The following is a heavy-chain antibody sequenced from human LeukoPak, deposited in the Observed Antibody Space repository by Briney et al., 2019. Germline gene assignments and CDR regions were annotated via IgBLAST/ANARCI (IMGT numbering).Heavy chain of an antibody. J-gene: IGHJ4*02. CDR2: IYYSGST. CDR1: GGSISSYY. D-gene: IGHD6-6*01. V-gene: IGHV4-59*08. Sequence: PSETLSLTCAVSGGSISSYYWSWIRQPPGKGLEWIGYIYYSGSTNYNPSLKSRVTISVDTSKNQFSLKLSSVTAADTAVYYCARRGNTRASSDFDYWGQGTLVTVSS. CDR3: ARRGNTRASSDFDY.